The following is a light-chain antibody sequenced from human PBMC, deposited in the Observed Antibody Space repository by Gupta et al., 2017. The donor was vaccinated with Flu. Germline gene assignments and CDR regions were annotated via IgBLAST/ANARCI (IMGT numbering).Light chain of an antibody. V-gene: IGKV4-1*01. Sequence: SLGVRATINCKSSQSVLYSATNKNYLAWYQQKPGQPPKLLIYWASTRESGVPDRFSGSGSGTDFTLTISSLQAEDVAVYYCQQYYGTPYTFGQGTKLEIK. CDR3: QQYYGTPYT. J-gene: IGKJ2*01. CDR1: QSVLYSATNKNY. CDR2: WAS.